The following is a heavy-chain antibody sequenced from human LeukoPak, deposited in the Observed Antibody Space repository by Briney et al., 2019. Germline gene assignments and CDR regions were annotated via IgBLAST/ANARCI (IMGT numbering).Heavy chain of an antibody. CDR3: ARDLGLRGVTNWFDP. V-gene: IGHV1-18*01. Sequence: GASVKVSCKASGYTFTSYGISWVRQAPGQGLEWMGWISAYNGNTNYAQKLQGRVTMTRDTSTSTVYMELRSLRSEDTAVYYCARDLGLRGVTNWFDPWGQGTLVTVSS. D-gene: IGHD3-10*01. J-gene: IGHJ5*02. CDR1: GYTFTSYG. CDR2: ISAYNGNT.